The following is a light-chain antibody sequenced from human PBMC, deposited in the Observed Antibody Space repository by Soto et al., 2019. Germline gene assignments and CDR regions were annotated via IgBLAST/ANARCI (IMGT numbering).Light chain of an antibody. J-gene: IGLJ3*02. CDR1: YSDVGGYNY. CDR2: EVS. Sequence: QSALTQPASVSGSPGQSITISCTGTYSDVGGYNYVSWYQQHSGKAPKLIIYEVSNRPSGVSHRFSGSRSGNTASLTISGLQAEDESDYYCSSYTSSSTWVFGGGTKLTVL. CDR3: SSYTSSSTWV. V-gene: IGLV2-14*01.